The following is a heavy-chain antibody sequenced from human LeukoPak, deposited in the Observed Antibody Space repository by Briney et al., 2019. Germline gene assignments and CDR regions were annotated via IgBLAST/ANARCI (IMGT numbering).Heavy chain of an antibody. CDR1: GFTFSSYA. V-gene: IGHV3-23*01. J-gene: IGHJ6*03. Sequence: GGSLRLSCAASGFTFSSYAMSWVRQAPGKGLEWVSAISGSGGSTYYADSVKGRFTISRDNSKNTLYLQMNSLRAEDAAVYYCAKRSYCSSTSCYYYYYYYYMDVWGKGATVTVSS. CDR3: AKRSYCSSTSCYYYYYYYYMDV. CDR2: ISGSGGST. D-gene: IGHD2-2*01.